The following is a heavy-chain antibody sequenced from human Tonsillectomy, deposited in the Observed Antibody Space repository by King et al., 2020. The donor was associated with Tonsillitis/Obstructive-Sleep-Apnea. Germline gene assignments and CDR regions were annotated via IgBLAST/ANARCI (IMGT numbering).Heavy chain of an antibody. CDR2: ISYDGSNK. Sequence: VQLVESGGGVVQPGRSLRLSCAASGFTFSDFGMHWVRQAPGKGLEWVAVISYDGSNKYYADSVKGRFTISRDNSKNTLYLQMNSLRAEDTAVYYCAKDHYGSGSYLYTDYYYYGMDVWGQGPRSPSP. J-gene: IGHJ6*02. V-gene: IGHV3-30*18. D-gene: IGHD3-10*01. CDR1: GFTFSDFG. CDR3: AKDHYGSGSYLYTDYYYYGMDV.